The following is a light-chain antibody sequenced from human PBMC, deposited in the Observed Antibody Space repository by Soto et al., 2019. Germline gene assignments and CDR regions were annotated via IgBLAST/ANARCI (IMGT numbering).Light chain of an antibody. CDR2: AAS. V-gene: IGKV1-9*01. Sequence: DIQLTQSPVFLSASLGDRVTITCRASQAISSYLAWYQQKPGQAPRLLIYAASTLQSGVPSRFSGSGSGTEFTLTISSLQPEDFATYYCQQLSSYPRTFGQGTKVEIK. CDR3: QQLSSYPRT. J-gene: IGKJ1*01. CDR1: QAISSY.